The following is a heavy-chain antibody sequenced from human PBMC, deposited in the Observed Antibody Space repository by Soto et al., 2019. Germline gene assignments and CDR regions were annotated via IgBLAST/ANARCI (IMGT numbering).Heavy chain of an antibody. CDR1: GGSLSGYY. J-gene: IGHJ5*02. Sequence: SETLSLTCAVYGGSLSGYYWSWIRQSPGKGLEWIGYIYYSGSTNYNPSLKSRVTISVDTSKNQFSLKLSSVTAADTAVYYCARSVFPWGQGTLVTVSS. V-gene: IGHV4-34*01. CDR2: IYYSGST. CDR3: ARSVFP.